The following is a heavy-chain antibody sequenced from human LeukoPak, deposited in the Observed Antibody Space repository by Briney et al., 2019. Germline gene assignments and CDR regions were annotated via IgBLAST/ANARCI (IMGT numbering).Heavy chain of an antibody. D-gene: IGHD2-2*03. J-gene: IGHJ3*02. CDR3: AKNPHGYCSSTSCYFDAFDI. V-gene: IGHV3-23*01. CDR2: ISGSGGST. Sequence: GGSLRLSCAASGFTFSSYAMSWVRQAPGKGLEWVSAISGSGGSTYYADSVKGRFTISRDNSKNTLYLQMNSLRAEDTAVYYCAKNPHGYCSSTSCYFDAFDIWGQGTMVTVSS. CDR1: GFTFSSYA.